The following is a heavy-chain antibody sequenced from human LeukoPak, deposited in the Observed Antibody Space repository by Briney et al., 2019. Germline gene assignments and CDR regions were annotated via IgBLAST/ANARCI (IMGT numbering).Heavy chain of an antibody. D-gene: IGHD6-6*01. Sequence: PSETLSLTCTVSGGSIRSYYWSWIRQPPGKGLEWIGYIYYSGSTYYNPSLKSRVTISVDTSKNQFSLKLSSVTAADTAVYYCARVVAEQLGVVWFDPWGQGTLVTVSS. J-gene: IGHJ5*02. CDR2: IYYSGST. CDR1: GGSIRSYY. V-gene: IGHV4-59*12. CDR3: ARVVAEQLGVVWFDP.